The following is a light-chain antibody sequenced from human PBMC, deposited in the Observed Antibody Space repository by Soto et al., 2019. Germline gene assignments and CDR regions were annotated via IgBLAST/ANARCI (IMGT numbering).Light chain of an antibody. CDR2: GAS. V-gene: IGKV3-20*01. CDR3: QQYSNSAWT. CDR1: QSVSSSY. J-gene: IGKJ1*01. Sequence: EIVLTQSPGTLSLSPGERATLSCRASQSVSSSYLAWYQQKPGQAPRLLIFGASSRATGIPDRFSGSGSESDFTHTITRLEPEDFEVYYCQQYSNSAWTFGQGTRVEIK.